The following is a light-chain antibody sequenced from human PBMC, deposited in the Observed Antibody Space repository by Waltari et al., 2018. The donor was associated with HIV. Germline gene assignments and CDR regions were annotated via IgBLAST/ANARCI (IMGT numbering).Light chain of an antibody. CDR1: SRDVGGYNY. CDR3: GSYAGTYSFL. CDR2: DVT. J-gene: IGLJ2*01. V-gene: IGLV2-11*01. Sequence: QSALTQPRSVSGSPGQSVTISCTVPSRDVGGYNYVPWYPQRPGKAPTIMIYDVTKRPSGVPDRFSGSKSGNTASLTISGLQAEDEGHYYCGSYAGTYSFLFGGGTNLTVL.